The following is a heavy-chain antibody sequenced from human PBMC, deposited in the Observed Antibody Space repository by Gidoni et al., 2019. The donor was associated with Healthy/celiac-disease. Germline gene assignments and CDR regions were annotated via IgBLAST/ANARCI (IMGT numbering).Heavy chain of an antibody. CDR3: ASERRGYSYGPGGGLDY. J-gene: IGHJ4*02. V-gene: IGHV4-61*02. CDR2: IYTSGST. Sequence: QVQLQESGPGLVKPSQTLSLTCTVSGGSISSGSYYWSWIRQPAGKGLEWIGRIYTSGSTTYNPSLKSRVTISVDTSKNQFSLKLSSVTAADTAVYYCASERRGYSYGPGGGLDYWGQGTLVTVSS. D-gene: IGHD5-18*01. CDR1: GGSISSGSYY.